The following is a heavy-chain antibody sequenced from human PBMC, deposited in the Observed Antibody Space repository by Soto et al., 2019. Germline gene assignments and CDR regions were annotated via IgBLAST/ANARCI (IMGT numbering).Heavy chain of an antibody. CDR3: ARDGIAVAGNPPRYYYYGMDV. V-gene: IGHV1-69*08. CDR1: GGTFSSYT. D-gene: IGHD6-19*01. CDR2: IIPILGIA. Sequence: QVQLVQSGAEVKKPGSSVKVSCKASGGTFSSYTISWVRQAPGQGLEWMGRIIPILGIANYAQKFQGRVTLTADKSTSTSYMELSSLRSEDTAVYYCARDGIAVAGNPPRYYYYGMDVWGQGTTVTVSS. J-gene: IGHJ6*02.